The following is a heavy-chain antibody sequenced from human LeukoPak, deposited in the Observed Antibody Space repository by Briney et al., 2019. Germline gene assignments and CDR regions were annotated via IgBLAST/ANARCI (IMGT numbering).Heavy chain of an antibody. CDR2: ISGSGGST. D-gene: IGHD2-2*01. CDR3: AKVGEYQLLLYAFDM. V-gene: IGHV3-23*01. Sequence: GGSLRLSCAASGFTFSSYGMSWVRQAPGKGLEWVSAISGSGGSTYYADSVKDRFTISRDNSKNTLYLQMNSLRAEDTAVYYCAKVGEYQLLLYAFDMWGQGTMVTVSS. J-gene: IGHJ3*02. CDR1: GFTFSSYG.